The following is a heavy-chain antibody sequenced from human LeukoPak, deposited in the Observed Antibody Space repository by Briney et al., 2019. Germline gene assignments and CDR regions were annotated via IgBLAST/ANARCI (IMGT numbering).Heavy chain of an antibody. D-gene: IGHD6-13*01. CDR3: ARGQQLVQIGSFQH. CDR2: IIPIFGTA. V-gene: IGHV1-69*05. CDR1: GGTFSSYA. Sequence: SVKVSCKASGGTFSSYAISWVRQAPGQGLEWMGGIIPIFGTANYAQKFQGRVTITTDESTSTAYMELSSLRSEDTAVYYCARGQQLVQIGSFQHWGQGTLVTVSS. J-gene: IGHJ1*01.